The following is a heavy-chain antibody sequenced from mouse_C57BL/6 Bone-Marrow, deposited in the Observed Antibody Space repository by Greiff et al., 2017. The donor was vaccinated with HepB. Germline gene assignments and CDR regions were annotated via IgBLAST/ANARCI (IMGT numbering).Heavy chain of an antibody. CDR3: AREYYLDY. J-gene: IGHJ2*01. CDR2: IYPRSGNT. CDR1: GYNFTSYG. V-gene: IGHV1-81*01. Sequence: ESGAELARPGASVKLSCKASGYNFTSYGISWVKQRTGQGLEWIGEIYPRSGNTYYTEKFKGKATLTADKSSSTAYMELRSLTSEDSAAYFCAREYYLDYWGQGTTLTVSS.